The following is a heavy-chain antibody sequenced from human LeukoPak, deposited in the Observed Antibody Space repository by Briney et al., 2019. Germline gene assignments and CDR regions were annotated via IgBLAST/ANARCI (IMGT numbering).Heavy chain of an antibody. J-gene: IGHJ4*02. Sequence: GGSLRLSCVASGFTFSSYGMHWVRQAPGKGLEWVAVIWYDGSSKYYVDSVKGRFTISRDDSKNTVYLQMNSLRAEDTAVYYCARDVWNYFDYWGQGTLVTVSS. CDR2: IWYDGSSK. CDR3: ARDVWNYFDY. V-gene: IGHV3-33*01. D-gene: IGHD2-21*01. CDR1: GFTFSSYG.